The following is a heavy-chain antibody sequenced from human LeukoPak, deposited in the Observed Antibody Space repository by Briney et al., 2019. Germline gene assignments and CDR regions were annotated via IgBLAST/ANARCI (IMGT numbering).Heavy chain of an antibody. D-gene: IGHD4-17*01. Sequence: SQTLSLTCTVSGGSISSGSYYWSWIRQPAGKGLEWIGRIYTSGSTNYNPSLKSRVTISVDTSKNQFSLKLSSVTAADTAVYYCAGTTVTKIRPHYYYGMDVWGQGTTVTVSS. CDR3: AGTTVTKIRPHYYYGMDV. CDR2: IYTSGST. V-gene: IGHV4-61*02. CDR1: GGSISSGSYY. J-gene: IGHJ6*02.